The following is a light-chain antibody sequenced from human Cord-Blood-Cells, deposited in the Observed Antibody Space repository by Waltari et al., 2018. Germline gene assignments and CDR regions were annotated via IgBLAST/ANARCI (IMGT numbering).Light chain of an antibody. CDR1: SSDVGGYNY. CDR3: CSYAGSYTYV. J-gene: IGLJ1*01. CDR2: DVS. V-gene: IGLV2-11*02. Sequence: QSALTQPRSVSGAPGQPATISCTGTSSDVGGYNYVSWYQQHPGKAPKLMIYDVSKRPSGVPDRFSGSKSGNTASLTISGLQAEDEADYYCCSYAGSYTYVFGTGTKVTVL.